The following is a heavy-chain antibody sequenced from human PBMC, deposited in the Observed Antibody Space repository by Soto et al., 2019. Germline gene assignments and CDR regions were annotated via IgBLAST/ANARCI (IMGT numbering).Heavy chain of an antibody. CDR1: GFTLSRYA. CDR2: ISYDGSNK. D-gene: IGHD2-21*01. CDR3: AKDMQLWRLDS. V-gene: IGHV3-30*18. J-gene: IGHJ4*02. Sequence: GGSLRLSCVVSGFTLSRYAMSWVRQAPGKGLEWVAVISYDGSNKYYADSVKGRFTISRDNSKNTLYLQMNSLRAEDTAVYYCAKDMQLWRLDSWGQGTLVTVSS.